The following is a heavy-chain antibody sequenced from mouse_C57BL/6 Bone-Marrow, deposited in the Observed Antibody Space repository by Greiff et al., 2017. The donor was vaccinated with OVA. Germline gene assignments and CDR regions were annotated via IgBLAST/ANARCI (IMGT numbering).Heavy chain of an antibody. Sequence: EVKLVESGGGLVQPGGSLSLSCAASGFTFTDYYMSWVRQPPGKALEWLGFIRNKANGYTTEYSASVKGRFTISRDNSQSILYLQMNALRAEDSATYYCARDVITTYYFDYWGQGTTLTVSS. CDR1: GFTFTDYY. J-gene: IGHJ2*01. D-gene: IGHD2-4*01. V-gene: IGHV7-3*01. CDR2: IRNKANGYTT. CDR3: ARDVITTYYFDY.